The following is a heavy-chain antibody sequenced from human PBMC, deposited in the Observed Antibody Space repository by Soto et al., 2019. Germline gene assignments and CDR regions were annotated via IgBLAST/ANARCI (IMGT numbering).Heavy chain of an antibody. CDR3: VRLQGYCITTGCYGHYAMDV. D-gene: IGHD2-2*01. J-gene: IGHJ6*02. Sequence: PSETLSLTCTVSGDFVRTNSYSWGWIRQPPRQGLAWIGHFYFSGITPDKPSHTSRLTVSVATSKHPFPPKVSSVTAADTAVYYCVRLQGYCITTGCYGHYAMDVWGQGTTVT. V-gene: IGHV4-39*01. CDR2: FYFSGIT. CDR1: GDFVRTNSYS.